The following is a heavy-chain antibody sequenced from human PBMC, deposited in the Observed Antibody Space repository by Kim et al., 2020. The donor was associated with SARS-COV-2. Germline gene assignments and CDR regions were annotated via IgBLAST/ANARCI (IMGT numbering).Heavy chain of an antibody. CDR2: INHSGST. CDR3: ARARSMYCGKERCIAVAGWFDP. CDR1: GGSFSGYY. V-gene: IGHV4-34*01. Sequence: SETLSLTCAVYGGSFSGYYWSWIRQPPGKGLEWIGEINHSGSTNYNPSLKSRVTISVDTSKNQFSLKLSSVTAADTAVYYCARARSMYCGKERCIAVAGWFDPWGQGTLVTVSS. J-gene: IGHJ5*02. D-gene: IGHD6-19*01.